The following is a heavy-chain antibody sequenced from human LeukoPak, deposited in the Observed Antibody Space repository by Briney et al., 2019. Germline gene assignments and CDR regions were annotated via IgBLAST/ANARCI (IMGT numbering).Heavy chain of an antibody. J-gene: IGHJ3*02. CDR3: ARPELNYDSSGGAFDI. Sequence: SETLSLTCTVSGGSISSYYWSWIRQPPGKGLEWIGYIYYSGSTNYNPSLKSRVTISVDTSKNQFSLKLSSVTAADTAVYYCARPELNYDSSGGAFDIWGQGTMVTVSS. D-gene: IGHD3-22*01. CDR1: GGSISSYY. V-gene: IGHV4-59*08. CDR2: IYYSGST.